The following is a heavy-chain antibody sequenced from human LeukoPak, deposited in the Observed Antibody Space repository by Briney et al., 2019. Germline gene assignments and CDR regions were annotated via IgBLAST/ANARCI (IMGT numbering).Heavy chain of an antibody. V-gene: IGHV1-8*03. Sequence: ASVKVSCKASGYTFTSYDINWVRQATGQGLEWMGWMNPNSGNTGYAQKFQGRVTITRNTSISTAYMELSSLRSEDTAVYYCARGGYRGYDYDPNFDYWGQGTLVTVSS. CDR3: ARGGYRGYDYDPNFDY. CDR1: GYTFTSYD. J-gene: IGHJ4*02. D-gene: IGHD5-12*01. CDR2: MNPNSGNT.